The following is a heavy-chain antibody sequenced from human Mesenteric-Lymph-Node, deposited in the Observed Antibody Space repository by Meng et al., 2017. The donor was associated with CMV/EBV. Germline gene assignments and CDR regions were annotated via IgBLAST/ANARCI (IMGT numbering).Heavy chain of an antibody. V-gene: IGHV4-38-2*02. CDR1: GYSISSGYY. Sequence: SETLSLTCTVSGYSISSGYYWGWIRQPPGKGLEWIGSIYYSGSTYYNPSLKSRVTISVDTSKNQFSLKLSSVTAADTAVYYCARAVLRFLEWDLSPHPYGMDVWGQGTTVTVSS. J-gene: IGHJ6*02. CDR3: ARAVLRFLEWDLSPHPYGMDV. CDR2: IYYSGST. D-gene: IGHD3-3*01.